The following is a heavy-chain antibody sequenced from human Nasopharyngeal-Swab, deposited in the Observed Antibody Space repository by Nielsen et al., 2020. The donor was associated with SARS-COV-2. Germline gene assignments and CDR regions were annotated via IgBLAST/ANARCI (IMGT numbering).Heavy chain of an antibody. CDR3: ARADYYDFWSGGYGMDV. Sequence: GGSLRLSCAASGFTVSSNYMSWVRQAPGKGLEWVSAIYSGGSTYYADSVKGRFTISRDNSKNTLYLQMNSLRAEDTAVYYCARADYYDFWSGGYGMDVWGQGTTVTVSS. CDR2: IYSGGST. D-gene: IGHD3-3*01. J-gene: IGHJ6*02. CDR1: GFTVSSNY. V-gene: IGHV3-53*01.